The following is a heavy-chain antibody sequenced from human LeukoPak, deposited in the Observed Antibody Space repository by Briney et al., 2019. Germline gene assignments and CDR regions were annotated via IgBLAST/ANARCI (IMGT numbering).Heavy chain of an antibody. CDR2: IYYSGST. CDR3: ARHNPPWSRTGDFYGMDV. V-gene: IGHV4-59*08. D-gene: IGHD7-27*01. Sequence: SETLSLTCTVSGGSISSYYWSWIRQPPGKGLEWIGYIYYSGSTNYSPSLKSRVTISVDTSKNQFSLKLSSVTAADTAVYYCARHNPPWSRTGDFYGMDVWGQGTTVTVSS. J-gene: IGHJ6*02. CDR1: GGSISSYY.